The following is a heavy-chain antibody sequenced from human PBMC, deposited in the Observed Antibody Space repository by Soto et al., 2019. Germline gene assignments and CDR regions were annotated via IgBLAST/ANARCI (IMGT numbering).Heavy chain of an antibody. D-gene: IGHD6-19*01. Sequence: PGGSLRLSCAASVFTFISYEMNWVRQAPGKGLEWVSYISSSGSTIYYADSVKGRFTISRDNAKNSLYLQMNSLRAEDTAVYYCAMQWLLIPWGQGTLVTVSS. CDR3: AMQWLLIP. CDR1: VFTFISYE. CDR2: ISSSGSTI. V-gene: IGHV3-48*03. J-gene: IGHJ5*02.